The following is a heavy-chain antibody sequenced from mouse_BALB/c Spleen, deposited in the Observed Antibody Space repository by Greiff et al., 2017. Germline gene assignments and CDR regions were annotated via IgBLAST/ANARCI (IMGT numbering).Heavy chain of an antibody. CDR3: ARDQGEYDYDGYAMDY. J-gene: IGHJ4*01. V-gene: IGHV5-4*02. CDR2: ISDGGSYT. CDR1: GFTFSDYY. D-gene: IGHD2-4*01. Sequence: EVQRVESGGGLVKPGGSLKLSCAASGFTFSDYYMYWVRQTPEKRLEWVATISDGGSYTYYPDSVKGRFTISRDNAKNNLYLQMSSLKSEDTAMYYCARDQGEYDYDGYAMDYWGQGTSVTVSS.